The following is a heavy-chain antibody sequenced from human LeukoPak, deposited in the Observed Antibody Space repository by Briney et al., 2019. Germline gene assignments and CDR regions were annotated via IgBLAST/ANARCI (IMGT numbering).Heavy chain of an antibody. V-gene: IGHV4-38-2*02. CDR2: MNHSGSS. Sequence: PSETLSLTCTVSGYSISSGYYWGWIRQPPGRGLEWIASMNHSGSSYYSPSLKSRVTISVDTSKNQFSLKLSSVTAADTAVYYCASTSYYYDSSGLFDYWGQGTLVTVSS. D-gene: IGHD3-22*01. CDR3: ASTSYYYDSSGLFDY. CDR1: GYSISSGYY. J-gene: IGHJ4*02.